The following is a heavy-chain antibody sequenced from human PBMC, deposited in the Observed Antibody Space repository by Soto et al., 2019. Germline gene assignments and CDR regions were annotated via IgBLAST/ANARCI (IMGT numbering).Heavy chain of an antibody. CDR2: IIPIFGSA. J-gene: IGHJ6*02. CDR1: GGTFNNYG. V-gene: IGHV1-69*06. D-gene: IGHD2-2*01. Sequence: QVQLVQSGAEVKKPGSSVKVSCKASGGTFNNYGVTWVRQAPGQGLEWIGGIIPIFGSAKYTEMLRGRITITADKSKSKTYMELSSMKYDDTGVNYCAKEVLPGARGHGMDVWGQVTTVTVSS. CDR3: AKEVLPGARGHGMDV.